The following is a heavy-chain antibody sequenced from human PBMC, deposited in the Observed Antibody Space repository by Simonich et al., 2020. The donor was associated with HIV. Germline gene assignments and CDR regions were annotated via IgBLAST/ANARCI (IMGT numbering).Heavy chain of an antibody. Sequence: QVQLVQSGAEVKKPGASVKVSCKASGYTFTTFYLDWVRQAPGQGIGRMGRINPNSGGTNYAQKFQGRVTMTRDPTISTAYMELSSLRSDDTAVYYCARDVDCWGQGTLVTVSS. CDR1: GYTFTTFY. CDR3: ARDVDC. V-gene: IGHV1-2*06. CDR2: INPNSGGT. J-gene: IGHJ4*02.